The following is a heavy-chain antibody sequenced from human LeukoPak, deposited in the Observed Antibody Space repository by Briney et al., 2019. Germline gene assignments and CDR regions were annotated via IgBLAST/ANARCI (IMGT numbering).Heavy chain of an antibody. V-gene: IGHV5-51*01. Sequence: GESLKISCQGFGYTFTTSWIGWVRQMPGKGLEWMGIIYPGDSDTRYSPSFQGQVTVSADKSISTAYLQWSSLKASDTAMYYCAKFLSTGSTYWFDTWGQGTLVTVSS. D-gene: IGHD1-1*01. CDR1: GYTFTTSW. CDR2: IYPGDSDT. CDR3: AKFLSTGSTYWFDT. J-gene: IGHJ5*02.